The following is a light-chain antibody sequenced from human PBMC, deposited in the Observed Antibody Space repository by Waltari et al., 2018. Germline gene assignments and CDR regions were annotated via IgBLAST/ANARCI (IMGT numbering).Light chain of an antibody. CDR1: QSLVYSDGTTY. CDR3: MHSVEWPWT. CDR2: NVS. Sequence: DVVMTQSPLSLPATLGQPASIPCRSSQSLVYSDGTTYLNCFQLRPGQSPRLLIYNVSNRDSGVPDRFSGSGSGTDFTLKISRVEVEDVGVYYCMHSVEWPWTVGQGTKVEVK. V-gene: IGKV2-30*01. J-gene: IGKJ1*01.